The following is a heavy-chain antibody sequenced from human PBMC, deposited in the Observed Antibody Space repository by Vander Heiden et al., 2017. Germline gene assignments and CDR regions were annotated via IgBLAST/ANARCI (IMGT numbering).Heavy chain of an antibody. Sequence: EVQLVESGGGLIQPGGSLRLSCAASGLTVSSNYMSWVRQAPGKGLEWVSVIYSGGSTYYADSVKGRFTISRDNSKNTLYLQMNSLRAEDTAVYYCAREGVCSGGSCLPRAFDIWGQGTMVTVSS. V-gene: IGHV3-53*01. CDR2: IYSGGST. CDR1: GLTVSSNY. J-gene: IGHJ3*02. CDR3: AREGVCSGGSCLPRAFDI. D-gene: IGHD2-15*01.